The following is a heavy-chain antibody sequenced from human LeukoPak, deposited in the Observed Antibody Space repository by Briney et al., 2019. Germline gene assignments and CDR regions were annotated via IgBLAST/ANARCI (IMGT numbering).Heavy chain of an antibody. CDR2: IKQDGSEK. V-gene: IGHV3-7*01. CDR1: GFTFSSYW. J-gene: IGHJ6*04. CDR3: AELGITMIGGV. Sequence: GGSLRLSCAASGFTFSSYWMSWVRQAPGKGLEWVANIKQDGSEKYYVDSVKGRFIISRDNAKNSLYLQMNSLRAADTAVYYCAELGITMIGGVWGKGTTVTISS. D-gene: IGHD3-10*02.